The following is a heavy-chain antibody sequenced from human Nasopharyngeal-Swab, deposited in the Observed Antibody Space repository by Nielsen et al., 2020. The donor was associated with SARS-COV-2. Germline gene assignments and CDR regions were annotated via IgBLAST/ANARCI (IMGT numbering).Heavy chain of an antibody. CDR3: VRETPHSGDFEH. D-gene: IGHD4-17*01. Sequence: ASVKVSCKASGYTFTNYYMHWLRQAPGQGLEWVGTLYIDAGTSAHAQKFQGRVTMTSDTSTNTIYMELTSLTSEDTAVFYCVRETPHSGDFEHWGQGTLVTVSS. J-gene: IGHJ5*02. CDR2: LYIDAGTS. V-gene: IGHV1-46*01. CDR1: GYTFTNYY.